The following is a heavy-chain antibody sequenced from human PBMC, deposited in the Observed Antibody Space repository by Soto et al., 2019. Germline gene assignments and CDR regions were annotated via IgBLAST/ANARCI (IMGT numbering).Heavy chain of an antibody. V-gene: IGHV1-69*06. J-gene: IGHJ5*02. CDR3: TRRGRQSANWFDP. Sequence: QVQLVQSGAEVKTPGSSVKVSCKASGGTFNSFSIDWVRQAPGQGLEWIGGIIPISGRPNYAQRFQGRVTFSADKSNNTVYMEVNSLTYKDTAVYYCTRRGRQSANWFDPWGQGTLVTVSS. CDR1: GGTFNSFS. CDR2: IIPISGRP.